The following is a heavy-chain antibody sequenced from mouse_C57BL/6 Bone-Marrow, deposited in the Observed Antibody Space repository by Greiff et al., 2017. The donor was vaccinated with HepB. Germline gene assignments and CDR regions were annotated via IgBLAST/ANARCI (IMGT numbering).Heavy chain of an antibody. J-gene: IGHJ2*01. CDR3: ARETGYYFDY. V-gene: IGHV5-4*01. CDR2: ISDGGSYT. Sequence: EVQRVESGGGLVKPGGSLKLSCAASGFTFSSYAMSWVRQTPEKRLEWVATISDGGSYTYYPDNVKGRFTISRDNAKNNLYLQMSHLKSEDTAMYYCARETGYYFDYWGQGTPLTVSS. CDR1: GFTFSSYA.